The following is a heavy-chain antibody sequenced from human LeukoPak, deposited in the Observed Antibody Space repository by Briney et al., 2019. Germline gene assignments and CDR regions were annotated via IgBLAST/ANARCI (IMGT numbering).Heavy chain of an antibody. Sequence: ASVKVSCKGSGYTFTSYGISWVRQAPGQGLEWMGWISPSNGNTYYVQKFQGRLTMTTDTSTNTAYMELSSLRSEDTAVYYCARAYTTTVTTISLWAFWSAPYYFDYWGQGTLVTVSS. CDR3: ARAYTTTVTTISLWAFWSAPYYFDY. D-gene: IGHD4-11*01. CDR2: ISPSNGNT. V-gene: IGHV1-18*01. CDR1: GYTFTSYG. J-gene: IGHJ4*02.